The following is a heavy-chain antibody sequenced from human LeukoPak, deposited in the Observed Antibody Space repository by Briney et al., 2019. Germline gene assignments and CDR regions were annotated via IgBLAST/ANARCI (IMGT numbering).Heavy chain of an antibody. J-gene: IGHJ5*02. D-gene: IGHD2/OR15-2a*01. CDR2: VGTVGDI. CDR3: TRGHYLGFEP. Sequence: PGGSLRLSCEASGLTFRTNDFHWVRQAPGKGLEWVSGVGTVGDIYYADSVRGRFTLSREDAKNSLFLQMNSLRVEDTAVYYCTRGHYLGFEPWGQGVLVTVSA. CDR1: GLTFRTND. V-gene: IGHV3-13*01.